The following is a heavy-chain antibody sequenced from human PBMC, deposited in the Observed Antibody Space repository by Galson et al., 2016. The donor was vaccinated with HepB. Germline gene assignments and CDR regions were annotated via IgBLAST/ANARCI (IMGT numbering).Heavy chain of an antibody. CDR3: VREGLADGSYFDY. D-gene: IGHD5-24*01. CDR1: GFTFSMYW. CDR2: IKEDGREQ. Sequence: SLRLSCAASGFTFSMYWMTWVRQTPGRGLEWVANIKEDGREQYYVDSVRGRFTISRDNTKNSLNLQMTNLRAEDTAVYYCVREGLADGSYFDYWGQGTLVTVSS. V-gene: IGHV3-7*01. J-gene: IGHJ4*02.